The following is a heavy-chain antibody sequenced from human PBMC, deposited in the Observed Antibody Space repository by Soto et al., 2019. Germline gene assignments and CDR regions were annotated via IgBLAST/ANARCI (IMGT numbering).Heavy chain of an antibody. CDR1: GFTFSSFA. CDR3: ATGRGEGIHDEGVHAFDI. CDR2: ISYDGNTD. V-gene: IGHV3-30-3*01. Sequence: QVQLVESGGGVDQPGKSLRLSCAASGFTFSSFAMHWVRQAPGKGLEWVSLISYDGNTDHYADSVMGRFTVSRDNSKNTLYLQMESLRTEDTAMYYCATGRGEGIHDEGVHAFDIWGQGTMVTVSS. J-gene: IGHJ3*02. D-gene: IGHD3-16*01.